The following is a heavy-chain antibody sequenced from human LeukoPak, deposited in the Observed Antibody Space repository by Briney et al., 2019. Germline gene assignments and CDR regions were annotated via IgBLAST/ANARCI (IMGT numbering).Heavy chain of an antibody. CDR3: AKGHYYGSGSLDY. V-gene: IGHV3-30-3*01. CDR2: ISYDGSNK. D-gene: IGHD3-10*01. Sequence: GGSLRLSCAASGFAFSSYAMHWVRQAPGKGLEWVAVISYDGSNKYYADSVKGRFTISRDNSKNTLYVQMNSLRAEDTAVYYCAKGHYYGSGSLDYWGQGTLVTVSS. CDR1: GFAFSSYA. J-gene: IGHJ4*02.